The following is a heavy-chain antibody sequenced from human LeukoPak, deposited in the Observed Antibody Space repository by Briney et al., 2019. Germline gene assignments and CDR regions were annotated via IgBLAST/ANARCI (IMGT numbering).Heavy chain of an antibody. V-gene: IGHV1-2*02. J-gene: IGHJ4*02. D-gene: IGHD6-19*01. CDR1: GYTFTGYY. CDR3: ARGLRQKSGWQEGTPTDY. Sequence: ASVKVSCKASGYTFTGYYMHWVRQAPGQGLEWMGWINPNSGGTNYAQKFQGRVTMTRDTSISTAYMELSRLRSDDTAVYYCARGLRQKSGWQEGTPTDYWGRGTLVTVSS. CDR2: INPNSGGT.